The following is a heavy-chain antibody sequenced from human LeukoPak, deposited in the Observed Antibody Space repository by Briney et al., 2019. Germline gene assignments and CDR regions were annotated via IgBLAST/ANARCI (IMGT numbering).Heavy chain of an antibody. Sequence: SLTLSCAASGFTFSSYGMHWLRQAPAKELNWVAIISYDGSNKYYADSVQGRFTISRDNSKNTLYLQMNSLRAEDTAVYYCAKDLGGGSGCYDLWGRGTLVTVSS. V-gene: IGHV3-30*18. D-gene: IGHD6-19*01. CDR1: GFTFSSYG. CDR2: ISYDGSNK. J-gene: IGHJ2*01. CDR3: AKDLGGGSGCYDL.